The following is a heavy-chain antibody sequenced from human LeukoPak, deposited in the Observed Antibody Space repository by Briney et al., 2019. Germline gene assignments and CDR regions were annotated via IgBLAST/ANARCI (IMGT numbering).Heavy chain of an antibody. J-gene: IGHJ4*02. CDR3: ARVFYDSGGYYYDY. CDR1: GFTFNNYA. Sequence: PGGSLRLSCAASGFTFNNYAFHWVRQAPGQGLEYVSAIDSTGYTTYYANSVKGRFTISRDNSKNTLYLQMGSLRAEDMAVYYCARVFYDSGGYYYDYWGQGTLVTVSS. D-gene: IGHD3-22*01. CDR2: IDSTGYTT. V-gene: IGHV3-64*01.